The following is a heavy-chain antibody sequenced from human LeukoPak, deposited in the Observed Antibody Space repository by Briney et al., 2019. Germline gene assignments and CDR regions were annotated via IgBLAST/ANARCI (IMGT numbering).Heavy chain of an antibody. V-gene: IGHV4-59*01. CDR3: ARAYSSSSELDY. D-gene: IGHD6-6*01. Sequence: PSETLSLICTVSGGSISSYYWSWIRQPPGKGLEWIGYIYYSGSTNYNPALKSRVTISVDTSKNQFSLKLSSVTAADTAVYYCARAYSSSSELDYWGQGTLVTVSS. J-gene: IGHJ4*02. CDR2: IYYSGST. CDR1: GGSISSYY.